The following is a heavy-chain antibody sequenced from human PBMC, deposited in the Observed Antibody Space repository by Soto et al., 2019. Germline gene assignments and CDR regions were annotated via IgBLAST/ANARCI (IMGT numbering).Heavy chain of an antibody. CDR3: ARGIVGATRYYYYGMDV. CDR2: INPNSGGT. V-gene: IGHV1-2*04. D-gene: IGHD1-26*01. CDR1: GYTFTGYY. J-gene: IGHJ6*02. Sequence: VASVKVSCKASGYTFTGYYMHWVRQAPGQGLERMGWINPNSGGTNYAQKFQGWVTMTRDTSISTAYMELSRLRSDDTAVYYCARGIVGATRYYYYGMDVWGQGTTVTVSS.